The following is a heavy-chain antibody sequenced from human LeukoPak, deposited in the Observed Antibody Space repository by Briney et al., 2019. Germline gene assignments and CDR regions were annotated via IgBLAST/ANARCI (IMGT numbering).Heavy chain of an antibody. D-gene: IGHD3-22*01. CDR2: ISWNSGSI. V-gene: IGHV3-9*03. CDR3: AKGHEYYYDSSGYYLSYDAFDI. CDR1: GFTFDDYA. J-gene: IGHJ3*02. Sequence: PGGSLRLSCAASGFTFDDYALHWVRQAPGKGLEWVSGISWNSGSIGYADSVKGRFTISRDNAKNSLYLQMNSLRAGDMALYYCAKGHEYYYDSSGYYLSYDAFDIWGQGTMVTVSS.